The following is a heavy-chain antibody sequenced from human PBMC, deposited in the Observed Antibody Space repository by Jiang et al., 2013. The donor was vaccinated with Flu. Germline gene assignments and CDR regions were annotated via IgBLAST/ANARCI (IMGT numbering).Heavy chain of an antibody. CDR1: GGSINSSFYY. CDR2: IYYSGIT. Sequence: GSGLVKPSETLSLTCTVSGGSINSSFYYWGWIRQPPGKGLEWIGNIYYSGITYYNSSLKGRVTISVDTSKNQFSLKLNSVTAADTAVYYCALKPGMDVWGQGTTVTVSS. CDR3: ALKPGMDV. J-gene: IGHJ6*02. V-gene: IGHV4-39*07.